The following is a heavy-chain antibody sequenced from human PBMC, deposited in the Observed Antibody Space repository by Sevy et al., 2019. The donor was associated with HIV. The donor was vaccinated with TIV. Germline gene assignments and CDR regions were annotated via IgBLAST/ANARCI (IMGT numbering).Heavy chain of an antibody. J-gene: IGHJ6*02. CDR2: IYYSGST. CDR1: GGSISSYY. Sequence: SETLSLTCTVSGGSISSYYWSWIRQPPGKGLEWIGYIYYSGSTNYNPSLKNRVTISVDTSKNQFSLKLSSVTAADTAVYYGARQFTFGGVIRGGYMDVWGQGTTVTVSS. CDR3: ARQFTFGGVIRGGYMDV. V-gene: IGHV4-59*08. D-gene: IGHD3-16*02.